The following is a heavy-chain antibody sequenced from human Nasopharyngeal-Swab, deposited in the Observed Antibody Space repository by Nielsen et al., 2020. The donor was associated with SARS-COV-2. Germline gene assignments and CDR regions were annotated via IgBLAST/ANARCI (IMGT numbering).Heavy chain of an antibody. Sequence: GESLKISCAASGFSFSSCSMSWVRQAPGRGLEWVSSLSSRGDDTYSAASVKGRFTISRDNSKNTLYLQMNNLRAEDTAVYFCAKFRRSCLKEEMDVWGQGTTVTVSS. J-gene: IGHJ6*02. CDR1: GFSFSSCS. CDR2: LSSRGDDT. CDR3: AKFRRSCLKEEMDV. D-gene: IGHD1-26*01. V-gene: IGHV3-23*01.